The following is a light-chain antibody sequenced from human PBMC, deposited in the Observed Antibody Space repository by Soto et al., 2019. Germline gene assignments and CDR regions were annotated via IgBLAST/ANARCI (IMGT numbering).Light chain of an antibody. CDR2: GAS. J-gene: IGKJ4*01. Sequence: DIQMTQSPSSLSASVGDRVTITCRASQSISTFLNWYQQKPGKAPKLLIYGASNLESGVPSTFSGCGSGTDFTLTIGSLQPEDFATYYCQQCFSTPLLTFGGGTKVEIK. CDR3: QQCFSTPLLT. V-gene: IGKV1-39*01. CDR1: QSISTF.